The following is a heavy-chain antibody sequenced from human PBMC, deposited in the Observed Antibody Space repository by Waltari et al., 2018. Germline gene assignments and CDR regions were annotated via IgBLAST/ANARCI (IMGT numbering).Heavy chain of an antibody. J-gene: IGHJ6*02. CDR2: IHHRGRT. Sequence: QVQLQQWGSGLLKPSETLSLTCAVYGGSFSGYYWSWIRQPPGQGLEWLGEIHHRGRTNDNPSLKSRVTISVDTAKNQFYLKLSSVTAADTAVYYCARRPYCSGGSCYSDYYYYGMDVWGQGTTVTVSS. CDR3: ARRPYCSGGSCYSDYYYYGMDV. V-gene: IGHV4-34*01. CDR1: GGSFSGYY. D-gene: IGHD2-15*01.